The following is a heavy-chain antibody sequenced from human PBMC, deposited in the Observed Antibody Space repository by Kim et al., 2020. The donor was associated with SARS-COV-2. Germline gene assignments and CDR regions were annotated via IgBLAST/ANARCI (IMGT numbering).Heavy chain of an antibody. CDR2: IIPIFGTA. CDR1: GGTFSSYA. CDR3: ARDRGGPVVVVAARLYRAFDI. D-gene: IGHD2-15*01. J-gene: IGHJ3*02. V-gene: IGHV1-69*13. Sequence: SVKVSCKASGGTFSSYAISWVRQAPGQGLEWMGGIIPIFGTANYAQKFQGRVTITADESTSTAYMELSSLRSEDTAVYYCARDRGGPVVVVAARLYRAFDIWGQGTMVTVSS.